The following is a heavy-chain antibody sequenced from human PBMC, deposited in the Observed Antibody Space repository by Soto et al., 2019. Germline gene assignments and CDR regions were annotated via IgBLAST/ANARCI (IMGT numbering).Heavy chain of an antibody. Sequence: QVQLVQSGAEVKKPGSSVKVSCKASGGTFSSYTISWVRQAPGQGLEWMGRIIPILGIANYAQKFQGRVTITADKSMSTAYMELSSLRSEDTAVYYCARSQPNRYCSGGSCYSYDYWGQGTLVTVSS. V-gene: IGHV1-69*02. J-gene: IGHJ4*02. CDR3: ARSQPNRYCSGGSCYSYDY. CDR1: GGTFSSYT. D-gene: IGHD2-15*01. CDR2: IIPILGIA.